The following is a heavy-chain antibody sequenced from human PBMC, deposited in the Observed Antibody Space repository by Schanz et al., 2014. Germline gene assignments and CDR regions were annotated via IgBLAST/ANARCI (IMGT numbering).Heavy chain of an antibody. J-gene: IGHJ2*01. D-gene: IGHD2-21*01. CDR2: ISYDGRHK. V-gene: IGHV3-30*18. Sequence: QVQLVESGGGVVQPGRSLRLSCAASGFTFSGYGMHWVRQAPGKGLEWVAIISYDGRHKNYADSVKGRFTISRDNSINTLSLQMNSLSADDTAVYYCAKGQGAVINNWYFDLWGRGTLVTVSS. CDR3: AKGQGAVINNWYFDL. CDR1: GFTFSGYG.